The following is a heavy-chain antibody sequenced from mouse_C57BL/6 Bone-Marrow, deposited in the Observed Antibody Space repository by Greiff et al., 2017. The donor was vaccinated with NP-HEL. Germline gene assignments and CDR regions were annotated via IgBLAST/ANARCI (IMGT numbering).Heavy chain of an antibody. Sequence: VKLMESGAELVKPGASVKISCKASGYEFSNYWMNWAKQRPGKGLEWIGQIYPGDGDTNYNGKFKDKAALTADKSSSTAYMQLSRLTAEDSAVYFWARGAYWGQGTLVTVSA. CDR2: IYPGDGDT. CDR3: ARGAY. J-gene: IGHJ3*01. V-gene: IGHV1-80*01. CDR1: GYEFSNYW.